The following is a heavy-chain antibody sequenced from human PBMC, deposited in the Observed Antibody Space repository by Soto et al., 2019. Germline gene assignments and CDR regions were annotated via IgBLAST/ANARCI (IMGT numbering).Heavy chain of an antibody. CDR2: IYYSGST. CDR1: GGSISSYY. V-gene: IGHV4-59*01. D-gene: IGHD3-3*01. J-gene: IGHJ6*02. CDR3: ARVRRFLEWRPMGGMDV. Sequence: PSETLSLTCTVSGGSISSYYWSLIRQPPGKGLEWIGYIYYSGSTNYNPSLKSRVTISVDTSKNQFSLKLSSVTAADTAVYYCARVRRFLEWRPMGGMDVWGQGTTVTVSS.